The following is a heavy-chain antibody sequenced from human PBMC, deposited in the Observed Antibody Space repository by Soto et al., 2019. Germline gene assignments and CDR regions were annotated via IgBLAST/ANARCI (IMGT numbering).Heavy chain of an antibody. J-gene: IGHJ4*02. D-gene: IGHD5-12*01. CDR3: ARSGYDLSPYYFDY. CDR1: GGSISSSSYY. CDR2: IYYSGST. V-gene: IGHV4-39*01. Sequence: SETLSLTCTVSGGSISSSSYYWGWIRQPPGKGLEWIGSIYYSGSTYYNPPLKSRVTISVDTSKNQFSLKLSSVTAADTAVYYCARSGYDLSPYYFDYWGQGTLVTVSS.